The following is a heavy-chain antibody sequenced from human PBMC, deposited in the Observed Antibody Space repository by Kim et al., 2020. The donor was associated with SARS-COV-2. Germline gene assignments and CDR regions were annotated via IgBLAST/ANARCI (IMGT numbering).Heavy chain of an antibody. CDR1: NAFLTSHY. V-gene: IGHV4-59*11. D-gene: IGHD1-26*01. J-gene: IGHJ4*02. CDR2: IFDTGTT. CDR3: ARVRLGGTIDY. Sequence: SETLSLTCSVSNAFLTSHYWSWIRQSPGKGLEWIGYIFDTGTTNYNPSLKSRVTISEDISKNEFSLTLTSVTAADTAIYYCARVRLGGTIDYWGQGTLVTVSS.